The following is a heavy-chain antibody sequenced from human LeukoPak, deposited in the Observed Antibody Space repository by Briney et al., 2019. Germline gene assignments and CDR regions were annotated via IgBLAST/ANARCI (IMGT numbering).Heavy chain of an antibody. CDR2: INPNSGGT. V-gene: IGHV1-2*02. J-gene: IGHJ5*02. D-gene: IGHD3-10*01. Sequence: ASVKVSCKASGYTYTGYYMHWVRQAPGQGLEWMGWINPNSGGTNYAQKFQGRVTMTRDTSVSTAYMELSRLRSDDTAVYYCATYGSGSYYNPRAWGSLDPWGQGTLVTVSS. CDR1: GYTYTGYY. CDR3: ATYGSGSYYNPRAWGSLDP.